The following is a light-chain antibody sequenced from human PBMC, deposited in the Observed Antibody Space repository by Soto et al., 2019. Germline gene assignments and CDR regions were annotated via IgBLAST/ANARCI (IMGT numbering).Light chain of an antibody. Sequence: QPPSVSAAPGQKVTISCSGSKSNIGNNYVSWYQHLPGTAPKLLIYDNSKRPTGIPDRFSGSKSGTSATLGITGLQTGDEADYYCGAWDDSLSAVFGGGTKLTVL. CDR3: GAWDDSLSAV. CDR1: KSNIGNNY. CDR2: DNS. V-gene: IGLV1-51*01. J-gene: IGLJ2*01.